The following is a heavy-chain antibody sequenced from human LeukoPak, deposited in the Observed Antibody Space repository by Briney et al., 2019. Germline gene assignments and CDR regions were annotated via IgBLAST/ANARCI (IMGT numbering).Heavy chain of an antibody. Sequence: GGSLRLSCAASGLTFSTYGMNWVRQAPGKGLECVSGISSSDSSTYYADSVKGRFTISRDNSKNTLYLQMNSLRAEDTAVYYWAKAVNYDILTGYSLDYWGKGTLVPVSS. CDR1: GLTFSTYG. V-gene: IGHV3-23*01. D-gene: IGHD3-9*01. CDR3: AKAVNYDILTGYSLDY. CDR2: ISSSDSST. J-gene: IGHJ4*02.